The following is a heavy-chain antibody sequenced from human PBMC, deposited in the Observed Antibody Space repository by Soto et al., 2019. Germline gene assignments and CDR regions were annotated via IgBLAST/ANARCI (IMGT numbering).Heavy chain of an antibody. CDR3: ARQFRMGLELL. J-gene: IGHJ4*02. D-gene: IGHD1-7*01. CDR1: GFTFSDYY. CDR2: ISSSGSTI. V-gene: IGHV3-11*01. Sequence: GGSLRLSCAASGFTFSDYYMSWIRQAPGKGLEWISYISSSGSTIYYADSVKGRFTISRDNAKNSLYLQMNSLRAEDTAVYYCARQFRMGLELLWGQGTLVTVSS.